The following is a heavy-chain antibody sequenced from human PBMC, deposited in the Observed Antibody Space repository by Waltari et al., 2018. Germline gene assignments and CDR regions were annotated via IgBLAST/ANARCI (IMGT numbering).Heavy chain of an antibody. D-gene: IGHD2-15*01. CDR3: TRSRAWSDIDN. CDR1: GFSFRRYW. CDR2: IDIDGTTT. V-gene: IGHV3-74*01. Sequence: EVQLVESGGGLVQPGGSLRLSCAGSGFSFRRYWMHWVRQAPGKGLVWVSFIDIDGTTTNSADSVKGRFTISRDNARNTVHLLMSSLRVEDTAVYYCTRSRAWSDIDNWGQGTPVSVSS. J-gene: IGHJ4*02.